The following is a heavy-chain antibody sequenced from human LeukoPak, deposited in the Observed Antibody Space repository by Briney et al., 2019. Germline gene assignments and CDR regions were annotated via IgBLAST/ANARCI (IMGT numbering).Heavy chain of an antibody. V-gene: IGHV1-2*02. Sequence: ASVKVSCKASGYTFTGYYMHWVRQAPGQGLEWMGWINPNSGGTNYAQKFQGRVTMTRDTSISTAYMELSRLRSDDTAVYYCARGGVAGLDYYHYMDVWGKGTTVTVSS. CDR3: ARGGVAGLDYYHYMDV. D-gene: IGHD6-19*01. J-gene: IGHJ6*03. CDR1: GYTFTGYY. CDR2: INPNSGGT.